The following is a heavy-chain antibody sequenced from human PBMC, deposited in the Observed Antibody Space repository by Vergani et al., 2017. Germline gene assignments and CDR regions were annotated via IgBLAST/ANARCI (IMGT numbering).Heavy chain of an antibody. CDR3: ARPTLSGSYWGFFDY. Sequence: EVQLVQSGAEVQKPGESLKISCKGSGYSFTSYWISWVRQMPGKGLEWMGRIDPSDSYTNYSPSFQGHVTISADKSISTAYLQWSSLKASDTAMYYCARPTLSGSYWGFFDYWGQGTLVTVSS. J-gene: IGHJ4*02. CDR1: GYSFTSYW. D-gene: IGHD1-26*01. CDR2: IDPSDSYT. V-gene: IGHV5-10-1*01.